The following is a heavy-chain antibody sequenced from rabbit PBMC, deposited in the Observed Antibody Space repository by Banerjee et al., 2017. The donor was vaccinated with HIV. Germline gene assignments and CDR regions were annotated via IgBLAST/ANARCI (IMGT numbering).Heavy chain of an antibody. CDR2: INSNTGNT. D-gene: IGHD4-1*01. Sequence: QEQLEESGGDLVKPEGSLTLTCTASGFSFNNKYVMCWVRQAPGKGLEWIACINSNTGNTVYASWAKGPFTISRSTSLNTVDLKMTSLTAADTATYFCARSTDWGVTRLDLWGQGTLVTVS. J-gene: IGHJ3*01. CDR3: ARSTDWGVTRLDL. CDR1: GFSFNNKYV. V-gene: IGHV1S43*01.